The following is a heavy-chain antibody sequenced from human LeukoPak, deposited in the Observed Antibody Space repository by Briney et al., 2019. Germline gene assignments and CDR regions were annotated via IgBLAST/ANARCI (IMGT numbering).Heavy chain of an antibody. D-gene: IGHD3-10*01. V-gene: IGHV3-53*01. CDR3: AKDPVLLWFGEGSYFDY. CDR1: GFTVSSNY. Sequence: PGGSLRLSCAASGFTVSSNYMSWVRQAPGKGLERVSVIYSGGSTYYADSVKGRFTISRDNSKNTLYLQMNSLRAEDTAVYYCAKDPVLLWFGEGSYFDYWGQGTLVTVSS. J-gene: IGHJ4*02. CDR2: IYSGGST.